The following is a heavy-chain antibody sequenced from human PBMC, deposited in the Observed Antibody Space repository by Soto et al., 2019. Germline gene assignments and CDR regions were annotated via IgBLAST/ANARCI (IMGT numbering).Heavy chain of an antibody. J-gene: IGHJ6*02. CDR3: ARVRTTVNTNYYYYGMDG. D-gene: IGHD4-17*01. CDR2: INHSGST. V-gene: IGHV4-34*01. Sequence: PSETLSLTCAVYGGSFSGYYWSWIRQPPGKGLEWIGEINHSGSTNYNPSLKSRVTISVDTSKNQFSLKLSSVTAADTAVYYGARVRTTVNTNYYYYGMDGWGQGTTVTVS. CDR1: GGSFSGYY.